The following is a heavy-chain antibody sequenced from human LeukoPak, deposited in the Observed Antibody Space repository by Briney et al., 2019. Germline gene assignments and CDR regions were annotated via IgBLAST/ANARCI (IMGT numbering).Heavy chain of an antibody. CDR3: ARQYDYGDYVSFGY. CDR1: GGSISSSSYY. J-gene: IGHJ4*02. CDR2: IYHSGTT. V-gene: IGHV4-39*01. D-gene: IGHD4-17*01. Sequence: PSEALSLTCTVSGGSISSSSYYWGWIRQPPGKGLEEIGNIYHSGTTYYSPSLKSRVTLSVDTSKNQFSLKLSSVTAADTAVYYCARQYDYGDYVSFGYWGQGTLSPSP.